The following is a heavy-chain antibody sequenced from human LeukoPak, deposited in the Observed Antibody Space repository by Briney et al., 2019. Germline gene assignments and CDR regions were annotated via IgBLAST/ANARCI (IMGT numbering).Heavy chain of an antibody. J-gene: IGHJ4*02. CDR2: IYYSGST. CDR1: SGSISSSSYY. Sequence: EPSETLSLTCTVSSGSISSSSYYWGWIRQPPGKGLEWIGNIYYSGSTYYNPSLKSRVTISVDTSKNQFSLKLSSVTAADTAVYYCARAAHYYDSSGYYHFDYWGQGTLVTVSS. D-gene: IGHD3-22*01. CDR3: ARAAHYYDSSGYYHFDY. V-gene: IGHV4-39*07.